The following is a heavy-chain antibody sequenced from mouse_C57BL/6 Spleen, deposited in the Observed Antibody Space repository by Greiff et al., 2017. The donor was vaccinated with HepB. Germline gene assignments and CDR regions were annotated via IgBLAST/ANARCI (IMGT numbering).Heavy chain of an antibody. CDR3: ARFLRGFAY. CDR2: INPNNGGT. CDR1: GYTFTDYK. J-gene: IGHJ3*01. Sequence: VQLKQSGPELVKPGASVKLSCKASGYTFTDYKMDWVKQRHGKSLEWIGDINPNNGGTNYNQKFKGKATLTVDKSYSTAYMELRSLTSEDTAGYYCARFLRGFAYWGQGTLVTVSA. D-gene: IGHD1-1*01. V-gene: IGHV1-18*01.